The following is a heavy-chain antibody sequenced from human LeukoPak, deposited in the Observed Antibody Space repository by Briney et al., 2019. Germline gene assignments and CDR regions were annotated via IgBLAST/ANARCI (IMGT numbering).Heavy chain of an antibody. V-gene: IGHV4-59*08. Sequence: SETLSLTCTVSGVSSSSSYWSWIRQPPGKGLEWIGYIFYTGDSDHNPSFKSRVSISLDTSKDQISLKLSSVTAADTAVYYCARHRFASPLDSWGQGTLVTVSS. D-gene: IGHD2-21*01. J-gene: IGHJ4*02. CDR2: IFYTGDS. CDR3: ARHRFASPLDS. CDR1: GVSSSSSY.